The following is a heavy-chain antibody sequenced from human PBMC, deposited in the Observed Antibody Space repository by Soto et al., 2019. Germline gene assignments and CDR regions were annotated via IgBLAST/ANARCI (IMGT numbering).Heavy chain of an antibody. Sequence: QVQLEQSGAEVRQPGSSVKVSCKASGGSFSSLGLSWVRRAPGQGLEWMGGIIPTFDKPTYTQKFQARITITADESTRTAYMELTSLTSEDTAVYYCAAEEGMDEVDYFYVMEVWGQGTAVTV. CDR1: GGSFSSLG. V-gene: IGHV1-69*12. D-gene: IGHD5-12*01. J-gene: IGHJ6*02. CDR3: AAEEGMDEVDYFYVMEV. CDR2: IIPTFDKP.